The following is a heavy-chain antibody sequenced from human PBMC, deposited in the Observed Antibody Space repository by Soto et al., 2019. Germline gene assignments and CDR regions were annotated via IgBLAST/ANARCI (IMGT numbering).Heavy chain of an antibody. CDR1: GFNFSDFH. V-gene: IGHV3-11*03. D-gene: IGHD1-7*01. CDR3: AANWNFGLNF. CDR2: ISSSLGHT. J-gene: IGHJ4*02. Sequence: PWGSLRLSCVASGFNFSDFHISWVRQAPGKGLEWISYISSSLGHTDYAESVKGRFTISRDNAKSSVFLEMSDLRSDDTAVYYCAANWNFGLNFWGKGTLVTVSS.